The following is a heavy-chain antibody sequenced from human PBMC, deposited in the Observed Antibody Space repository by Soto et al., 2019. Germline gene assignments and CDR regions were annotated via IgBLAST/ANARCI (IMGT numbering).Heavy chain of an antibody. CDR2: IYGNEDQ. Sequence: QITLKESGPTLVKPTQTLTLTCTFSGFSLTTGAVGVGWIRQPPGEALEWLALIYGNEDQRYGPSLQSRLTISKDTSKNQVVLTMTNMDPVDTATYYCARRGPYSNYFDYWGQGTLVTVSS. D-gene: IGHD4-4*01. J-gene: IGHJ4*02. CDR1: GFSLTTGAVG. CDR3: ARRGPYSNYFDY. V-gene: IGHV2-5*01.